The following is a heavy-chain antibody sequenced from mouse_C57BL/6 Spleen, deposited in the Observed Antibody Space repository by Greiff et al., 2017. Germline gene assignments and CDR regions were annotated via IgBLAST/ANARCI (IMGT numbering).Heavy chain of an antibody. V-gene: IGHV1-82*01. CDR2: IYPGDGDT. Sequence: VQLQESGPELVKPGASVKISCKASGYAFTSSWMNWVKQRPGKGLEWIGRIYPGDGDTNYNGKFKGKGTLTADKSSSPAYMQLSSLTSEDSAVYYCARGYALDYWGQGTSVTVSS. CDR1: GYAFTSSW. CDR3: ARGYALDY. J-gene: IGHJ4*01.